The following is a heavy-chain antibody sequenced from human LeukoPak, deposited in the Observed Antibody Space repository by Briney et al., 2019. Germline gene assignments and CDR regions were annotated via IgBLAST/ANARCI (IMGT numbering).Heavy chain of an antibody. Sequence: GGSLRLSCAASGFTSSSYWMSWVRQAPGKGREWVTNIKKDGSEKYYVDSVKGRFTTSRDNAKNSLYLKMNSLRAEDTAVYYCARDRGSSGWYEFDYWGQGTLVTVSS. CDR1: GFTSSSYW. CDR3: ARDRGSSGWYEFDY. CDR2: IKKDGSEK. V-gene: IGHV3-7*01. D-gene: IGHD6-19*01. J-gene: IGHJ4*02.